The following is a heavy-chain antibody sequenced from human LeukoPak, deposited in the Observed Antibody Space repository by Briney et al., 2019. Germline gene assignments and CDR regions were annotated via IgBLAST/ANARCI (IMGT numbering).Heavy chain of an antibody. J-gene: IGHJ4*02. D-gene: IGHD3-22*01. CDR1: GFTFSSYA. V-gene: IGHV3-30*04. CDR2: ISYDGSNK. CDR3: AREGNYYDGSGYDYDY. Sequence: GGSLRLSCAASGFTFSSYAMHWVRQAPGKGLEWVAVISYDGSNKYYADSVKGRFTISRDNSKNTLYLQMNSLRAGDTAVYYCAREGNYYDGSGYDYDYWGQGTLVTVSS.